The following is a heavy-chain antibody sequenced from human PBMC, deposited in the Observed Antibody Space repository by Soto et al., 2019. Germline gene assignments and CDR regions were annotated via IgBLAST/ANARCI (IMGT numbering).Heavy chain of an antibody. V-gene: IGHV4-59*01. J-gene: IGHJ5*02. CDR2: IYYSEST. D-gene: IGHD3-10*01. Sequence: PSETLSLTSTVSSGSTSSYYWGWIRHPPGKGLEWIGYIYYSESTNNNPSIKSRVTISVDTSKTQFSLKLSSVTAADTAVYYCSRGSGSYYKGNWFDPWGQGTLVTVSS. CDR1: SGSTSSYY. CDR3: SRGSGSYYKGNWFDP.